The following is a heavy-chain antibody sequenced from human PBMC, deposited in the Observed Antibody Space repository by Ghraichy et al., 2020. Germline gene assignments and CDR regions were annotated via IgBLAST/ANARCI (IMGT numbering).Heavy chain of an antibody. CDR2: INHSGST. V-gene: IGHV4-34*01. J-gene: IGHJ4*02. D-gene: IGHD2-2*02. CDR3: ARISYCSSTSCYKTIDY. CDR1: GGSFSGYY. Sequence: SETLSLTCAVYGGSFSGYYWSWIRQPPGKGLEWIGEINHSGSTNYNPSLKSRVTISVDTSKNQFSLKLSSVTAADTAVYYCARISYCSSTSCYKTIDYWGQGTLVTVSS.